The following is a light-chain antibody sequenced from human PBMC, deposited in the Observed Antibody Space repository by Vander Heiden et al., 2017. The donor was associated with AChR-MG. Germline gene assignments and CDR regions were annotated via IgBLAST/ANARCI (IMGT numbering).Light chain of an antibody. CDR3: MQGTHWPLT. Sequence: DVVMTQSPLSLPVTLGQPASISCRSSQSLVYSDGNTYLSWFQQRPGQSPRRLIYKVSNRDSGVPDRFSGSGSGTDFTLKISRVEAEDVGVYYYMQGTHWPLTFGQGTKVEIK. CDR1: QSLVYSDGNTY. CDR2: KVS. V-gene: IGKV2-30*01. J-gene: IGKJ1*01.